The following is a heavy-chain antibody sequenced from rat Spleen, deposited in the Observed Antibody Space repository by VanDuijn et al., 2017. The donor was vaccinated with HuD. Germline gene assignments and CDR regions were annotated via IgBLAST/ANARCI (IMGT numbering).Heavy chain of an antibody. V-gene: IGHV5-29*01. D-gene: IGHD1-6*01. CDR2: ISYDGSRT. Sequence: EVQLVESGGGLVQPGRSLKLSCAASGFTFSNYGMAWVRQAPSKGLEWVAVISYDGSRTYYRDSVKGRFTISRDDAKTTLYLQMDSLRSEDTATYYCARQWDYWGQGASVTVSS. CDR1: GFTFSNYG. J-gene: IGHJ4*01. CDR3: ARQWDY.